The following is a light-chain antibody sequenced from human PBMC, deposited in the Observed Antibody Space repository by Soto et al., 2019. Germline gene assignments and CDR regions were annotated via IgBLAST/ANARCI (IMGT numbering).Light chain of an antibody. CDR2: AAS. CDR3: QQSYH. CDR1: QSISSY. J-gene: IGKJ5*01. V-gene: IGKV1-39*01. Sequence: DIQMTQSPSSLSASVGDRVTITCRASQSISSYLNWYQQKPGKAPNLLIYAASSLQSGIPSRFSGSGSGTDFTLTISSLQPEDFATHYCQQSYHFGQGTRLEIK.